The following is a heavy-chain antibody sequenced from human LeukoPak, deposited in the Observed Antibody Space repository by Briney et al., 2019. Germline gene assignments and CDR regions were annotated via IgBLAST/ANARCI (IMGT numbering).Heavy chain of an antibody. D-gene: IGHD1-1*01. J-gene: IGHJ4*02. CDR1: GLTFSSYA. CDR3: ARVVPRLDGSAYNQYDY. Sequence: PGGSLRLSCAASGLTFSSYAMHWVRQAPGKGLEYVSGISSNGGSTYYANSVKGRFTISRDNSKNTLYLQMGSLRAEDMAVYYCARVVPRLDGSAYNQYDYWGQGTLVTVSS. CDR2: ISSNGGST. V-gene: IGHV3-64*01.